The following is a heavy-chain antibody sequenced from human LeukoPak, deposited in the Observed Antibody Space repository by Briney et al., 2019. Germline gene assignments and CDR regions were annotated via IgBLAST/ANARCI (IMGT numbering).Heavy chain of an antibody. CDR3: ATSWFGDYYFDY. Sequence: GGSLRLSCAASGFTFSSYEMNWVRQAPGKGLERVSYISSSGSTIYYADSVKGRFTISRDNAKNSLYLQMNSLRAEDTAVYYCATSWFGDYYFDYWGQGTLVTVSS. D-gene: IGHD3-10*01. V-gene: IGHV3-48*03. CDR1: GFTFSSYE. J-gene: IGHJ4*02. CDR2: ISSSGSTI.